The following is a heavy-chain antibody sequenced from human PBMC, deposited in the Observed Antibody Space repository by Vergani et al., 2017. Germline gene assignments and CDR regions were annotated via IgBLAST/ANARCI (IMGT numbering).Heavy chain of an antibody. CDR1: GGSISSGDYY. J-gene: IGHJ4*02. CDR3: AREVAYCGGDCPDYFDY. D-gene: IGHD2-21*01. Sequence: QVQLQQWGAGLLKPSETLSLTCAVYGGSISSGDYYWSWIRQPPGKGLEWIGYIYYSGSTYYNPSLKSRVTISVDTSKNQFSLKLSSVTAADTAVYYCAREVAYCGGDCPDYFDYWGQGTLVTVSS. CDR2: IYYSGST. V-gene: IGHV4-30-4*08.